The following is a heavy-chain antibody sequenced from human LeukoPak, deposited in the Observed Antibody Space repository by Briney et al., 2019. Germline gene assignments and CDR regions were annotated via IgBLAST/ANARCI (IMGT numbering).Heavy chain of an antibody. CDR1: GFTLSSYG. D-gene: IGHD3-3*01. V-gene: IGHV3-30*02. CDR2: IWYGGSNK. J-gene: IGHJ6*03. CDR3: AKEGKVTIFGVDQYYMDV. Sequence: PGGSLRLSCAASGFTLSSYGMHWVRQAPGKGLEWVAVIWYGGSNKYYADSVKGRFTISRDNSKNTLYLQMNSLRAEDTAVYYCAKEGKVTIFGVDQYYMDVWGKGTTVTVSS.